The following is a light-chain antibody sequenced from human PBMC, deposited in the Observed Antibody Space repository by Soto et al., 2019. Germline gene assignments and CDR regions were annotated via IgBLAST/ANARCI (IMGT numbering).Light chain of an antibody. CDR2: DAS. J-gene: IGKJ4*01. V-gene: IGKV1-33*01. CDR1: QDISNY. Sequence: DIQMTQSPSSLSASVGDRVTITCQASQDISNYLNWYQQKPGKAPKLLIYDASNLEAGFPSRFSGSGSGTDFTFTISSLQPEDIATYYCQQYDNLPPLFGGGTKVEIK. CDR3: QQYDNLPPL.